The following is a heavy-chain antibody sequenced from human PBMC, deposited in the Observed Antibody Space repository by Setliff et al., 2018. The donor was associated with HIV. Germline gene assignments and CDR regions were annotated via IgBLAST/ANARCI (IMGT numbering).Heavy chain of an antibody. V-gene: IGHV1-24*01. CDR2: FDPEDNKI. CDR1: GYTVTELS. D-gene: IGHD3-22*01. J-gene: IGHJ4*02. Sequence: ASVKVSCKVSGYTVTELSINWVRQAPGKGPEWMGGFDPEDNKIVYAQKFQGRVTTTEDTSTGTAYMELSSLRAEDTAVYYCAKDRGSGYYSPSDYWGQGTLVTVSS. CDR3: AKDRGSGYYSPSDY.